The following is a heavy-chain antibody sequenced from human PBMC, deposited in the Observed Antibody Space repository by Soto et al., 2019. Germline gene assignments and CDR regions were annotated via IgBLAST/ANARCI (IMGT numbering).Heavy chain of an antibody. J-gene: IGHJ6*02. CDR3: ARFNDYYYYYGMDV. CDR2: IYHSGST. V-gene: IGHV4-4*02. CDR1: GGSISSSSW. Sequence: SETLSLTCAVSGGSISSSSWWSWVRQPPGKGLEWIGEIYHSGSTNYNPSLKSRVTISVDKSKNQFSLKLSSVTAADTAVYYCARFNDYYYYYGMDVWGQGTTVTVSS.